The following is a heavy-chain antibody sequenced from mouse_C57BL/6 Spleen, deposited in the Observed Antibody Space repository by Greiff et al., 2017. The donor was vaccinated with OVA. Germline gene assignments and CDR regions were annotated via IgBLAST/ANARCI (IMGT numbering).Heavy chain of an antibody. D-gene: IGHD4-1*01. V-gene: IGHV2-2*01. J-gene: IGHJ3*01. Sequence: VHLVESGPGLVQPSQSLSITCTVSGFSLTSYGVHWVRQSPGKGLEWLGVIWSGGSTDYNAAFISSLSIGKDNSKSQVFFKMNSLQADDTAIYYCARKRNWDPFAYWGQGTLVTVSA. CDR2: IWSGGST. CDR3: ARKRNWDPFAY. CDR1: GFSLTSYG.